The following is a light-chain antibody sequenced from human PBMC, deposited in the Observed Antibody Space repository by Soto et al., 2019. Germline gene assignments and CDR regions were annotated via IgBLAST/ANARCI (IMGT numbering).Light chain of an antibody. CDR1: QSISSW. CDR2: KAS. V-gene: IGKV1-5*03. J-gene: IGKJ1*01. CDR3: QQYNSYPWT. Sequence: DIQMTQSPSTPSSSVGDIFTITCRASQSISSWLAWYQQKPGKAPKLLIYKASSLESGVPSRFSGSGSGTEFTLTISSPQPDDFVTYYCQQYNSYPWTFGQGTKVDI.